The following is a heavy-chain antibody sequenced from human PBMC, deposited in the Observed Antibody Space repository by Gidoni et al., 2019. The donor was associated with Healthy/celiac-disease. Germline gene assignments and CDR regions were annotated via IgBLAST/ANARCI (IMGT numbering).Heavy chain of an antibody. Sequence: QLQLQESGPGLVKPSETLSLTYTVSGGSISSGSYYWGWIRQPPGKGLEWIGSISYTWNTYYNPSLKSRVIISVDTSKNQFSLRLSSVTAADTAVYYCARHHNYYDSPFDYWGLGTLVTVSS. CDR3: ARHHNYYDSPFDY. CDR1: GGSISSGSYY. D-gene: IGHD3-22*01. V-gene: IGHV4-39*01. CDR2: ISYTWNT. J-gene: IGHJ4*02.